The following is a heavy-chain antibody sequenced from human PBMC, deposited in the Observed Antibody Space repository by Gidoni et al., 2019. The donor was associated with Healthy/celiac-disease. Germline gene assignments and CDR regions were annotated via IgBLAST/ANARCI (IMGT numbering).Heavy chain of an antibody. CDR1: GFTFSSYG. V-gene: IGHV3-30*18. CDR3: AKDTRMGSGSYPFGMDV. J-gene: IGHJ6*02. CDR2: ISYDGSNK. D-gene: IGHD3-10*01. Sequence: QVQLVESGGGVVQPGRSLRLSCAASGFTFSSYGMHWVRQAPGKGLEWVAVISYDGSNKYYADSVKGRFTISRDNSKNTLYLQMNSLRAEDTAVYYCAKDTRMGSGSYPFGMDVWGQGTTVTVSS.